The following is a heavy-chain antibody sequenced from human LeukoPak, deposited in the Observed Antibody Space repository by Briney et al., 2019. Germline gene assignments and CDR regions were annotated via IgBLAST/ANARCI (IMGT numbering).Heavy chain of an antibody. CDR3: ARDGHDFWSGGSNWFDP. D-gene: IGHD3-3*01. Sequence: AGGSLRLSCAASGFTFSSYEMNWVRQAPGKGLEWVSYISSSGSTIYYADSVKGRFTISRDNAKNSLYLQMNSLRAEDTAVYYCARDGHDFWSGGSNWFDPWGQGTLVTVSS. J-gene: IGHJ5*02. CDR2: ISSSGSTI. CDR1: GFTFSSYE. V-gene: IGHV3-48*03.